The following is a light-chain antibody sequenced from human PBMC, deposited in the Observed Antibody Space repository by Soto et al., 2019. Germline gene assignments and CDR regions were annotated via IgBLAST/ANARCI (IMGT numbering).Light chain of an antibody. CDR1: QTISIW. Sequence: DIQMTQSPSTLSVSVGDRVTITCRASQTISIWLAWYQQKPGKAPKLLIYKASTLESGVPSNFSGSGSGTEFTLTISSLQPEDFSVYFCQQRSNWPLITFGQGTRLEIK. V-gene: IGKV1-5*03. J-gene: IGKJ5*01. CDR2: KAS. CDR3: QQRSNWPLIT.